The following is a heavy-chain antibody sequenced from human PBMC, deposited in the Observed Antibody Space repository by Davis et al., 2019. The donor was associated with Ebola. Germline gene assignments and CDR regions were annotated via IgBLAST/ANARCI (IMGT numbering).Heavy chain of an antibody. J-gene: IGHJ5*02. V-gene: IGHV3-15*01. D-gene: IGHD2-15*01. CDR3: ARVVAAHLGWFDP. Sequence: GESLKISCAASGFTFSNAWMSWVRQAPGKGLEWVGRIKSKTDGGTTDYAAPVKGRFTISRDDSKNTLYLQMNSLKSEDTAVYYCARVVAAHLGWFDPWGQGTLVTVSS. CDR2: IKSKTDGGTT. CDR1: GFTFSNAW.